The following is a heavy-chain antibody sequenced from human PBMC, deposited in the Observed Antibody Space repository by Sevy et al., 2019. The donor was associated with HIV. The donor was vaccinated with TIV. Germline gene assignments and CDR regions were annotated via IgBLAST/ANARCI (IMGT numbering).Heavy chain of an antibody. V-gene: IGHV4-4*07. CDR3: ARSLKGRFGELFLGFDP. J-gene: IGHJ5*02. D-gene: IGHD3-10*01. CDR2: IYTSGST. CDR1: GGSISSYY. Sequence: SETLSLTCTVSGGSISSYYWSWIRQPAGKGLEWIGRIYTSGSTNYNPSLKSRVTMSVDTSKNQFSLKLSSVTAADTAEYYCARSLKGRFGELFLGFDPWGQGTLVTVSS.